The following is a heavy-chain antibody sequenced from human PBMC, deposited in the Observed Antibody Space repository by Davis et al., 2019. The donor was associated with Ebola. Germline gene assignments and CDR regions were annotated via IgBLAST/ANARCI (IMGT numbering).Heavy chain of an antibody. D-gene: IGHD3-22*01. J-gene: IGHJ4*02. CDR1: GYTFTSYA. CDR2: INAGNGNT. CDR3: ARDGYDSSGYWFDY. Sequence: AASVKVSCKASGYTFTSYAMHWVRQAPGQRLEWMGWINAGNGNTKYSQKLQGRVTMTTDTSTSTAYMELRSLRSDDTAVYYCARDGYDSSGYWFDYWGQGTLVTVSS. V-gene: IGHV1-3*01.